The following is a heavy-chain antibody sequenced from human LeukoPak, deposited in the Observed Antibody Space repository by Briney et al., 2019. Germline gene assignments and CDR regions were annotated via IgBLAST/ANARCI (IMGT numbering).Heavy chain of an antibody. CDR3: ARVRLVPAAATSGYYYGMDV. Sequence: AASVKVSCKASGGTFSSYAISWVRQAPGQGLEWMGGIIPIFGTANYAQKFQGRVTITADESTSTAYMELSSLRSEDTAVYYYARVRLVPAAATSGYYYGMDVWGQGTTVTVSS. D-gene: IGHD2-2*01. V-gene: IGHV1-69*13. J-gene: IGHJ6*02. CDR1: GGTFSSYA. CDR2: IIPIFGTA.